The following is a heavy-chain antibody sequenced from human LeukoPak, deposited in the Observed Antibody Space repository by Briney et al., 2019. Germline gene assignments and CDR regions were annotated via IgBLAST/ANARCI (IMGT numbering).Heavy chain of an antibody. CDR2: IYSGGSI. V-gene: IGHV3-53*01. D-gene: IGHD6-13*01. J-gene: IGHJ4*02. CDR1: GFTVSNNY. CDR3: ARGQRAAAGFDS. Sequence: GGSLRLSCAASGFTVSNNYMNWVRQALEKGLVWVSVIYSGGSIYYADSVQGRFTISRDNSKNTLYLQMNSLRAEDTAVYYCARGQRAAAGFDSWGQGTLVTVSS.